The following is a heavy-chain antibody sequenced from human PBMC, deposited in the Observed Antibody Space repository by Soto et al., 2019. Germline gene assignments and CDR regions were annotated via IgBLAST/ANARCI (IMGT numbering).Heavy chain of an antibody. J-gene: IGHJ4*02. Sequence: PSETLSLTCTFSGASISSYYWSWIRQPPGKGLEWIGYIYYSGSTNYNPSLKSRVTISVDTSKNQFSLKLSSVTAADTAVYYCARDNPRLRPMYYLDYWGQGTLVTVSS. CDR3: ARDNPRLRPMYYLDY. V-gene: IGHV4-59*01. CDR2: IYYSGST. D-gene: IGHD5-12*01. CDR1: GASISSYY.